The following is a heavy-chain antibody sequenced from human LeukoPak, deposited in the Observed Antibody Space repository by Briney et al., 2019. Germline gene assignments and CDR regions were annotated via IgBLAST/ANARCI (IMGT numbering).Heavy chain of an antibody. CDR1: GYSFTSYW. CDR3: ARVKRYDPDGWVYFDY. J-gene: IGHJ4*02. CDR2: IYPGDSDT. D-gene: IGHD3-3*01. V-gene: IGHV5-51*01. Sequence: GESLKISCKGSGYSFTSYWIGWVRQMPGKGLEWMGIIYPGDSDTRYSPSFQGQVTISADKSISTAYLQWSSLKASDTAMYYCARVKRYDPDGWVYFDYWGQGTLVTVSS.